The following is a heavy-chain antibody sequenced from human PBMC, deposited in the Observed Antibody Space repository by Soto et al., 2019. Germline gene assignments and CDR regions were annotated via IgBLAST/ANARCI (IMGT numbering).Heavy chain of an antibody. J-gene: IGHJ4*02. CDR3: VRGDSRDF. V-gene: IGHV3-21*01. CDR2: ISGSSSLK. CDR1: GFTFSGFT. Sequence: EAQLVEAGGGLVKPGGSLRLYCAASGFTFSGFTLNWVRQAPGKGLEWLSSISGSSSLKYYADSVRGRVTIYRDNAKNSLYLQMNSLRVEDTGVYYCVRGDSRDFWGQGTQVTVSP.